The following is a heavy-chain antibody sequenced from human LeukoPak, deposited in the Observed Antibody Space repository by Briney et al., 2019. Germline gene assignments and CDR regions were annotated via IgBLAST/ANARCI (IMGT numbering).Heavy chain of an antibody. Sequence: ASVKVSCKASGGTFSSYAISWVRQAPGQGLEWMGRIIPILGIANYAQKFQGRVTITADKSTSTAYMELSSLRSEDTAVYYCARVGGSGELDYWGQGTLVTVSS. CDR3: ARVGGSGELDY. CDR2: IIPILGIA. D-gene: IGHD2-15*01. CDR1: GGTFSSYA. V-gene: IGHV1-69*04. J-gene: IGHJ4*02.